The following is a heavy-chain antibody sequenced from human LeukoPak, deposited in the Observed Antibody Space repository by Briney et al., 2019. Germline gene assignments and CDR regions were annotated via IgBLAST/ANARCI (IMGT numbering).Heavy chain of an antibody. Sequence: GGSLRLSCSASGFTFSSRWMNWVRQVPGKGLEWVAIINTDGSEKNYVDSVKGRFTISRDNAKNSLYLQMNSLRAEDTAMYYCARSNSGPDYWGQGTLIIVPS. CDR1: GFTFSSRW. CDR3: ARSNSGPDY. D-gene: IGHD4-23*01. V-gene: IGHV3-7*01. CDR2: INTDGSEK. J-gene: IGHJ4*02.